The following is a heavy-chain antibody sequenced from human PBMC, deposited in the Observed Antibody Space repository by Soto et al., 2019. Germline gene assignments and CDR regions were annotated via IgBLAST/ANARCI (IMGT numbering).Heavy chain of an antibody. CDR3: ARGGDGDYGFDF. CDR1: GFTFTNYD. Sequence: QVHLVQSGAEVKKPGASVMVSCKSSGFTFTNYDINWVRQAPGQGLEWMGWMNPNSGNTGYAQKFQGRVTVTGNTSINTVYMELTSLTSEDTAVYYCARGGDGDYGFDFWGQGTLFTVSS. CDR2: MNPNSGNT. J-gene: IGHJ4*02. D-gene: IGHD4-17*01. V-gene: IGHV1-8*01.